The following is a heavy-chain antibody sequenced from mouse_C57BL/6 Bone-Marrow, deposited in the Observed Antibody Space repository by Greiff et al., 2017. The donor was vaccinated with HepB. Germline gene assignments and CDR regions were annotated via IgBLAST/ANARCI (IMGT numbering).Heavy chain of an antibody. Sequence: QVQLQQSGPGLVQPSQSLSITCTVSGFSLTSYGVHCVRQSPGKGLEWLGVIWRGGSTDYNAAFMSRLSITKDNSKNQVFFKMNSLQSDDTAIYYCALAYYYAIDYWGQGTSVTVSS. CDR1: GFSLTSYG. CDR3: ALAYYYAIDY. J-gene: IGHJ4*01. V-gene: IGHV2-5*01. CDR2: IWRGGST.